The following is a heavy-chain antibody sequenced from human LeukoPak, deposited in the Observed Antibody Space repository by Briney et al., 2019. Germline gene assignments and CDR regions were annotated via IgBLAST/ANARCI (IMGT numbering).Heavy chain of an antibody. J-gene: IGHJ4*02. D-gene: IGHD3-10*01. CDR3: ARGKLSLIWFGELLRYFDY. CDR1: GGSFSGYY. CDR2: INHSGST. Sequence: SETLSLTCAVYGGSFSGYYWSWIRQPPGKGLEWIGEINHSGSTNYNPSLRSRVTISVDTSKNQFSLKLSSVTAADTAVYYCARGKLSLIWFGELLRYFDYWGQGTLVTVSS. V-gene: IGHV4-34*01.